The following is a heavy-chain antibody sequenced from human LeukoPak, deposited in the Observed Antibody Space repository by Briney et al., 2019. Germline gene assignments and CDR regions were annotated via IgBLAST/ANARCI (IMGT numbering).Heavy chain of an antibody. CDR3: ARVPDYDYVSEHQIIYYYGMDV. D-gene: IGHD3-16*01. CDR2: IIPIFGTA. J-gene: IGHJ6*02. Sequence: SVKVSCKASGYTFTSYGISWVRQAPGQGLEWMGGIIPIFGTANYAQKFQGRVTITADESTSTAYMELSSLRSEDTAVYYCARVPDYDYVSEHQIIYYYGMDVWGQGTTVTVSS. V-gene: IGHV1-69*13. CDR1: GYTFTSYG.